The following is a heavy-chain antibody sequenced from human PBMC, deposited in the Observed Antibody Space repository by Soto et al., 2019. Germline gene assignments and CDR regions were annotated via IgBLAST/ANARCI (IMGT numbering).Heavy chain of an antibody. Sequence: PSETLSLTCTVSGGSISSYYWSWIRQPPGKGLEWIGYIYYSGSTNYNPSLKSRVTISVDTSKNQFSLKLSSVTAADTAVYYCARIGLWFGGGNWFEPWGQGTLVTVSS. CDR1: GGSISSYY. D-gene: IGHD3-10*01. J-gene: IGHJ5*02. V-gene: IGHV4-59*01. CDR2: IYYSGST. CDR3: ARIGLWFGGGNWFEP.